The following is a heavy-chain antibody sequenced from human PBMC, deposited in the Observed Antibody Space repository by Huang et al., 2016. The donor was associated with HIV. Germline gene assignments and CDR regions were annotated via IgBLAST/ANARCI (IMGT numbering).Heavy chain of an antibody. J-gene: IGHJ4*02. V-gene: IGHV1-18*01. D-gene: IGHD2-21*01. CDR3: ARVPSDQYSDY. CDR2: VSTYRGYT. Sequence: QVQLVQSGPEVKKPGASVKVSCKASGYTFSIYGISWVRQAPGQGPEWMGRVSTYRGYTNNSQQFQGRVTMTTDTSPSTAYMDLRRLTSDDTAVYYCARVPSDQYSDYWGQGTLVTVSS. CDR1: GYTFSIYG.